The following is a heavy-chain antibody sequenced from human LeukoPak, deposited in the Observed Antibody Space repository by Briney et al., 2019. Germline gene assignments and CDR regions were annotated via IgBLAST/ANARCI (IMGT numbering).Heavy chain of an antibody. J-gene: IGHJ4*02. CDR3: ARMYTGTYIGY. Sequence: GGSLRLSCAASGFTFSNYWMHWVRQAPGKGLEWVSYISTSSSTRYYADSVKGRFTISRDNAKNSLYLQMNSLRAEDTALYYCARMYTGTYIGYWGQGTLVTVSS. CDR1: GFTFSNYW. D-gene: IGHD1-26*01. V-gene: IGHV3-48*01. CDR2: ISTSSSTR.